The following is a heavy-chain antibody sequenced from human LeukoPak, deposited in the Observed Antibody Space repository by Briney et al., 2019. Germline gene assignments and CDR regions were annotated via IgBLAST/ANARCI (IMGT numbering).Heavy chain of an antibody. V-gene: IGHV1-8*01. CDR3: VCGREDNWNYVDWFDP. D-gene: IGHD1-7*01. Sequence: GASVKVSCKASGYTFPSYDINWVRQATGQGLEWMGWMNPNSGNTGYAQKFQGRVTMTRNTSISTAYMELSSLRSEDTAVYYCVCGREDNWNYVDWFDPWGQGTLVT. CDR2: MNPNSGNT. CDR1: GYTFPSYD. J-gene: IGHJ5*02.